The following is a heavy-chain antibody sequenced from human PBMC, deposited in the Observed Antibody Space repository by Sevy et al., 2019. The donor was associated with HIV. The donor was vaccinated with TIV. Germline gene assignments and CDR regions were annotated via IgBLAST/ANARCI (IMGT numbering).Heavy chain of an antibody. CDR2: ISYDGSNE. CDR1: GFTFSSFF. Sequence: GGSLRLSCAASGFTFSSFFMHWVRQAPGKGLEWVATISYDGSNEHYADSVKGRFTISRDNSKNALYLQMNSRRAEDTAVYYCALERLSSNVAEYFQNWGQGTLVTVSS. V-gene: IGHV3-30-3*01. J-gene: IGHJ1*01. CDR3: ALERLSSNVAEYFQN. D-gene: IGHD1-1*01.